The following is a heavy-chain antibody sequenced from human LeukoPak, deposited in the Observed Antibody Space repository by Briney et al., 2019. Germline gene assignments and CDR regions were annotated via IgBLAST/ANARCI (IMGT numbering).Heavy chain of an antibody. V-gene: IGHV4-39*07. CDR1: GGSISSSSYY. J-gene: IGHJ3*02. Sequence: SETLSLTCTVSGGSISSSSYYWGWIRQPPGKGLEWIGSIYYGGSTYYNPSLKSRVTISVDTSKNQFSLKLSSVAAADTAVYYCAREIQQFPIYDILTGYLPGAFDIWGQGTMVTVSS. CDR3: AREIQQFPIYDILTGYLPGAFDI. CDR2: IYYGGST. D-gene: IGHD3-9*01.